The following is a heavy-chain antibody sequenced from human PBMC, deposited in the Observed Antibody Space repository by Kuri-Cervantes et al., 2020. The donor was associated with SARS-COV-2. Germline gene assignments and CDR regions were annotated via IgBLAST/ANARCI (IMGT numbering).Heavy chain of an antibody. CDR1: GGPFSGHY. CDR2: INHNGST. Sequence: SQTLALICAVYGGPFSGHYWSWIRQPPGKGLEWRGGINHNGSTNYNPTLKSRVTISVDTSKNKFFLKLGSVTAADTAMYYCARDLYGSGSYDYWGQGTLVTVSS. CDR3: ARDLYGSGSYDY. J-gene: IGHJ4*02. D-gene: IGHD3-10*01. V-gene: IGHV4-34*09.